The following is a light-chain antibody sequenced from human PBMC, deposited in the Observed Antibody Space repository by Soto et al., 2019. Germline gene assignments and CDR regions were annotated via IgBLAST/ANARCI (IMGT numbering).Light chain of an antibody. CDR3: QQSYSTPYT. CDR1: QTISNY. CDR2: AAS. V-gene: IGKV1-39*01. J-gene: IGKJ2*01. Sequence: DIQMTQSPSSLSASVGDRVTITCRASQTISNYLNWYQQKPGKAPKLLNYAASSLQSGFPSRFSGRGSGTDFTLTISSLQPDDFATYYCQQSYSTPYTFGQGTRLEIK.